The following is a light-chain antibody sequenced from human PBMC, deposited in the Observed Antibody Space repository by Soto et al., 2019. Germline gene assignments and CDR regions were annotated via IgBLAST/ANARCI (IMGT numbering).Light chain of an antibody. J-gene: IGKJ5*01. V-gene: IGKV1-5*01. CDR2: DAS. CDR3: LQHNSYPRVT. CDR1: QSISTW. Sequence: DIQMTQSPSTLSASVGDRVTITCRASQSISTWLAWYQQKPGKAPKLLIFDASGLQSGVPSRFSGSGSGTEFTLTINSLQPDDFATYYCLQHNSYPRVTFGQGTRLEIK.